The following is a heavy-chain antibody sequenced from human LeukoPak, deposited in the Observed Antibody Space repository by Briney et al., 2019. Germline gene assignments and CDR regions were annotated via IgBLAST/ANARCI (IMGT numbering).Heavy chain of an antibody. D-gene: IGHD5-18*01. J-gene: IGHJ4*02. CDR2: VHYSGST. V-gene: IGHV4-59*01. CDR3: ARAGYSYVTGYFFDY. Sequence: SETLSLTCTVSGGSISNYYWTWIRQPPGKGLEWIGYVHYSGSTGYNPSLKSRVTLSADTSRNQFSVRLTSVTAADTAVYFCARAGYSYVTGYFFDYWSQGSLVTVSS. CDR1: GGSISNYY.